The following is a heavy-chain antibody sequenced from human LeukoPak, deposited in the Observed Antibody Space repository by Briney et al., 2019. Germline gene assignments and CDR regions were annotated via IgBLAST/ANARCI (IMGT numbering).Heavy chain of an antibody. CDR2: IYSNGRT. CDR3: ARDVGP. J-gene: IGHJ5*02. Sequence: GGSLRLSCAASGFTVNNNYIRCVRQAPGKGLEWVSLIYSNGRTDYTDSVKGRFSISRDNSKNTMYLQMNSLRAEDTAMYYCARDVGPWGQGTLVTVSS. V-gene: IGHV3-53*01. CDR1: GFTVNNNY. D-gene: IGHD2-15*01.